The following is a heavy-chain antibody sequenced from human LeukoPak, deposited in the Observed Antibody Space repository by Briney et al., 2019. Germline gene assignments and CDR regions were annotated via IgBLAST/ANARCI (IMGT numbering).Heavy chain of an antibody. D-gene: IGHD2-2*01. Sequence: SVKVSCKASRGTFSNYAISWVRQAPGQGLEWMGGIIPNSGTAIYAQKFQGRVAITADESTSTAYMELSSLRSEDTAVHYCTRDSRRRYCSSITCYLGWFDPWGQGTLVTVSS. CDR3: TRDSRRRYCSSITCYLGWFDP. CDR1: RGTFSNYA. J-gene: IGHJ5*02. CDR2: IIPNSGTA. V-gene: IGHV1-69*13.